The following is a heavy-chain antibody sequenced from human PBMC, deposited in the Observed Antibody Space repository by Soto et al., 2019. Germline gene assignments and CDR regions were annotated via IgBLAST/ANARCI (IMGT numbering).Heavy chain of an antibody. CDR3: ARQSGAAAGTSLEFDP. CDR2: INYSGVT. V-gene: IGHV4-34*01. D-gene: IGHD6-13*01. Sequence: SETLSLTCAVYGGSFSAYYWGWVRQTPGKGLEWIGEINYSGVTNYNPSRKSRVTISVDTSKNQFSLKLSSVTAADTAVYYWARQSGAAAGTSLEFDPWGQGTLVTVSS. J-gene: IGHJ5*02. CDR1: GGSFSAYY.